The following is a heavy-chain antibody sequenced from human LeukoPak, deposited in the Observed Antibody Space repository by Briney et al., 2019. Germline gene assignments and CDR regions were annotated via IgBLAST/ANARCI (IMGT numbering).Heavy chain of an antibody. CDR3: AREVAQGRYSNFDY. J-gene: IGHJ4*02. CDR2: IYTSGST. V-gene: IGHV4-4*07. Sequence: SETLSLTCTVSGGSISSYYWSWIRQPAGKGLEWIGRIYTSGSTNYNPSLKSRVTMSVDTSKNQFSLKLSSVPAADTAVYYCAREVAQGRYSNFDYWGQGTLVTVSS. CDR1: GGSISSYY. D-gene: IGHD5-18*01.